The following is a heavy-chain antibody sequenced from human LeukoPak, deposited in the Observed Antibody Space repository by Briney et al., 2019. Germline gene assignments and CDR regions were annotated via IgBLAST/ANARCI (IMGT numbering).Heavy chain of an antibody. J-gene: IGHJ4*02. CDR1: GFTFSSFW. Sequence: GGSLRLSCAASGFTFSSFWMHWVRQAPGKGLVWVSLISNDGSTTTYADSVKGRFTISRDNVKSTLYLQMNSLRAEDTAVYYCVRDLSVEFDYWVQGTLVTVSS. V-gene: IGHV3-74*01. CDR2: ISNDGSTT. CDR3: VRDLSVEFDY.